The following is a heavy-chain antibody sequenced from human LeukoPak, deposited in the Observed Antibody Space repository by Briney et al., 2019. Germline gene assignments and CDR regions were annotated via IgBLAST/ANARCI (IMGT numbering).Heavy chain of an antibody. CDR3: ARFGRYCSSTSCYFAWFDP. J-gene: IGHJ5*02. Sequence: SETLSLTCAVYGGSFSGYYWSWIRQPPGKGLEWSGEINDNGSTNYNPSLKSRVTISVDTSKNQFSLKLSSVTAADTAVYYCARFGRYCSSTSCYFAWFDPWGQGTLVTVSS. V-gene: IGHV4-34*01. CDR1: GGSFSGYY. CDR2: INDNGST. D-gene: IGHD2-2*01.